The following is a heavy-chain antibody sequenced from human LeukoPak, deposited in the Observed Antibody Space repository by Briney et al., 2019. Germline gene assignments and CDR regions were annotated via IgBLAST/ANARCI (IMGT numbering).Heavy chain of an antibody. CDR2: IYYSGST. V-gene: IGHV4-39*01. Sequence: PSETLSLTCTVSGGSISSSSYYWGWIRQPPGKGLEWIGSIYYSGSTYYNPSLKSRVTISVDTSKNQFSLKLSSVTAADTAVYYCARVVGYSSSWSDYWGQGTLVTVSS. CDR3: ARVVGYSSSWSDY. J-gene: IGHJ4*02. D-gene: IGHD6-13*01. CDR1: GGSISSSSYY.